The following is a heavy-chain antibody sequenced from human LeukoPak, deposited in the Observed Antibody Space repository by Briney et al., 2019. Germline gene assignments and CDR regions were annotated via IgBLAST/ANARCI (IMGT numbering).Heavy chain of an antibody. CDR1: GYTFTGYY. V-gene: IGHV1-2*02. CDR2: INPNSGGT. Sequence: APVKVSCKASGYTFTGYYMHWVRQAPGQGLEWMGWINPNSGGTNYAQKFQGRVTMTRDTSISTAYMELSRLRSDDTAVYYCARDLFLHRGWSDYWDQGTLVTVSS. CDR3: ARDLFLHRGWSDY. J-gene: IGHJ4*02. D-gene: IGHD6-19*01.